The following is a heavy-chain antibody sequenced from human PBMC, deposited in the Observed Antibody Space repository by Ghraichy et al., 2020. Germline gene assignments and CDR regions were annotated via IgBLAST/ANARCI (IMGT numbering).Heavy chain of an antibody. J-gene: IGHJ6*02. V-gene: IGHV3-48*02. CDR1: GFIFSNYT. CDR2: ISSRSSTT. D-gene: IGHD6-13*01. Sequence: GGSLRLSCAASGFIFSNYTMNWVRQAPGKGLEWISYISSRSSTTQYADSVRGRFTISRDNAKNSLYLEMNSLRDEDTAVYFCARNVHRIWYPFGDVIAVWGQGTMVTVSS. CDR3: ARNVHRIWYPFGDVIAV.